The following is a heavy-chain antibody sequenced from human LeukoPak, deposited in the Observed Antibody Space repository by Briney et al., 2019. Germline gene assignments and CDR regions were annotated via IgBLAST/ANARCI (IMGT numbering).Heavy chain of an antibody. CDR3: AVIRLGDLSLIDY. Sequence: ASVKVFCNASGYTFTSCGISWVRQPPGQGREWMGWIVVYDGDANYAQKFQGRVTMTTDTSTNTAYMELRSLRSDDTAVYYCAVIRLGDLSLIDYWGQGTLVTVST. CDR2: IVVYDGDA. V-gene: IGHV1-18*01. D-gene: IGHD3-16*02. J-gene: IGHJ4*02. CDR1: GYTFTSCG.